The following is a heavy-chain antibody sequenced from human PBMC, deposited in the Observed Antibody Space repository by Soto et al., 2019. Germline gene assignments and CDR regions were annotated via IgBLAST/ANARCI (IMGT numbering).Heavy chain of an antibody. CDR1: GDSVSSNSAA. J-gene: IGHJ4*02. CDR3: ARGRQWLAMDIFDY. Sequence: SETLSLTCAISGDSVSSNSAACNWIRQSPSRGLEWLGRTYYRSKWYNDYAVSVKSRITINPDTSKNQFSLQLNSVTPEDTAVYYCARGRQWLAMDIFDYWGQGTLVTVSS. CDR2: TYYRSKWYN. V-gene: IGHV6-1*01. D-gene: IGHD6-19*01.